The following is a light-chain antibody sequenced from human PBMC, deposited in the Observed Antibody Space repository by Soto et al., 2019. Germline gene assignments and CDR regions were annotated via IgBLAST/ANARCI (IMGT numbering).Light chain of an antibody. J-gene: IGKJ4*01. CDR2: GAS. CDR3: QQYNDWPLT. Sequence: EKVMTQSPAALSVSPGERATLSCRASQSVNSNLAWYQQKPGQAPRLLLYGASTRATGVPARFSGSASGTEFPLTISRLQSEDSAVYYCQQYNDWPLTFGGGTKVEIK. CDR1: QSVNSN. V-gene: IGKV3-15*01.